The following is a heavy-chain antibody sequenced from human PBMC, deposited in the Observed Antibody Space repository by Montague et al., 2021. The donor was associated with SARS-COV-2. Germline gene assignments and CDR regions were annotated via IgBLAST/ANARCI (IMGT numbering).Heavy chain of an antibody. J-gene: IGHJ3*02. Sequence: SLRLSCAASGFTFDDYAMHWVRQAPGKGLVWVSGISWKSGSIAYADSVKGRFTISRDNAKNSLYLQMNSLRAEDTALYYCAKVMREDYYDSSGSPDAFDIWGQGTMVTVSP. V-gene: IGHV3-9*01. CDR3: AKVMREDYYDSSGSPDAFDI. CDR1: GFTFDDYA. D-gene: IGHD3-22*01. CDR2: ISWKSGSI.